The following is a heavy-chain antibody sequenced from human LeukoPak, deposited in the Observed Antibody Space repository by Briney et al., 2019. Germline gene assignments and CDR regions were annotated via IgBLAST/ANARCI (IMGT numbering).Heavy chain of an antibody. CDR2: IKQDGSEK. V-gene: IGHV3-7*03. CDR3: AKDTDFWSGYPFDY. CDR1: GFTFSSYW. J-gene: IGHJ4*02. Sequence: GGSLRLSCAASGFTFSSYWVSWVRQAPGKGLEWVANIKQDGSEKYYVDSVKGRFTIPRDNAKNSLYLQMNSLRAEDTAVYYCAKDTDFWSGYPFDYWGQGTLVTVSS. D-gene: IGHD3-3*01.